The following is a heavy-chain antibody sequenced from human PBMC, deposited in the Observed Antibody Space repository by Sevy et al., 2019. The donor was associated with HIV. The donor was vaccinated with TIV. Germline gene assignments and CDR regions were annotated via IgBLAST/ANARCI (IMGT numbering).Heavy chain of an antibody. CDR1: GFTFSTYW. CDR2: IKKDGSEK. Sequence: GGSLRLSCAASGFTFSTYWMSWVRQAPGKGLEWVANIKKDGSEKYYVDSVKGRFTISRDNAKNSLYLQMNSLRAEDTAVYYCARDCSSSNCLWGMDVWGQGTTVTVSS. CDR3: ARDCSSSNCLWGMDV. V-gene: IGHV3-7*03. D-gene: IGHD2-2*01. J-gene: IGHJ6*02.